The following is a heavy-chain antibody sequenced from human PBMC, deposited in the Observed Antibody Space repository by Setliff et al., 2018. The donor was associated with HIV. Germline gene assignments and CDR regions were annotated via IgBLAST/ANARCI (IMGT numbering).Heavy chain of an antibody. D-gene: IGHD3-16*01. V-gene: IGHV1-3*01. J-gene: IGHJ5*02. CDR3: ARDRTFVMGTPPFDP. Sequence: VKVSCKTSGFIFADYAIHWVRQAPGQRLEWMAWINAYNGDTKYSQRFKDRISVTRDTHTRTVYMELRSLRSEDTSVYYCARDRTFVMGTPPFDPWGQGTLVTVSS. CDR2: INAYNGDT. CDR1: GFIFADYA.